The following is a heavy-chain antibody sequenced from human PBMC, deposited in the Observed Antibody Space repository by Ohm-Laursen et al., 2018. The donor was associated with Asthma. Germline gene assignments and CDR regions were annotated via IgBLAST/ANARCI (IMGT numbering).Heavy chain of an antibody. CDR2: IYYSGST. Sequence: PSQTLSLTCTVSGGSISSGSYYWSWIRQHPGKGLEWIGYIYYSGSTYYNPSLKSRVTISIDTSKSQFSLKLSSVTAADTAVYYCVREDFDWPPGYCDYWGQGTLVTVSS. CDR3: VREDFDWPPGYCDY. V-gene: IGHV4-31*03. J-gene: IGHJ4*02. D-gene: IGHD3-9*01. CDR1: GGSISSGSYY.